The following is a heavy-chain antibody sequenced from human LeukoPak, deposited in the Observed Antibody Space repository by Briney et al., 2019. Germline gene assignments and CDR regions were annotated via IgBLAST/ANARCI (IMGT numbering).Heavy chain of an antibody. D-gene: IGHD6-13*01. V-gene: IGHV4-34*01. CDR2: INHSGST. J-gene: IGHJ5*02. Sequence: SETLSLTCAVYGGSFSGYYWSWIRQPPGKGLEWIGEINHSGSTNYNPSLKSRVTISVDTSKNQFSLKLSSETAADTAVYYCARILGYSSSWYKNNWFDPWGQGTLVTVSS. CDR3: ARILGYSSSWYKNNWFDP. CDR1: GGSFSGYY.